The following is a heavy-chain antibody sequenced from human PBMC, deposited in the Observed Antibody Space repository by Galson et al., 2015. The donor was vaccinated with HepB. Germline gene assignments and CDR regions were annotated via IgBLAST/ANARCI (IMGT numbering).Heavy chain of an antibody. D-gene: IGHD3-3*01. CDR2: ISNRGDDT. J-gene: IGHJ4*02. Sequence: SLRLSCAASGFTFSNYAISWVRQAPGKGLEWVSTISNRGDDTYYADSVEGRFAVSRDNSKNTVYLQMNSLRAEDTAVYYCAKFYDLGYYFDYWGQGTLVTVSS. CDR1: GFTFSNYA. CDR3: AKFYDLGYYFDY. V-gene: IGHV3-23*01.